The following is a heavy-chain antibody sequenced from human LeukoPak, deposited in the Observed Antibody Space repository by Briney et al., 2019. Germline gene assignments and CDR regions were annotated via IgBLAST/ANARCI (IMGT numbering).Heavy chain of an antibody. CDR1: GGSFSGYY. V-gene: IGHV4-34*01. J-gene: IGHJ2*01. Sequence: SETLSLTCAVHGGSFSGYYWSWIRQPPGKGLEWIGEINHSGGTNYNPSLKSRVTISVDTSKNQFSLKLSSVTAADTAVYYCARLITVTNRYWYFDLWGRGTLVTVSS. D-gene: IGHD4-17*01. CDR3: ARLITVTNRYWYFDL. CDR2: INHSGGT.